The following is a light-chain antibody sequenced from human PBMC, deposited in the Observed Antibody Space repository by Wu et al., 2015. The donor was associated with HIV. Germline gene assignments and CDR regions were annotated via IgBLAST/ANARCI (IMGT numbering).Light chain of an antibody. CDR2: GAS. CDR3: QQYNNWLLLT. J-gene: IGKJ4*01. V-gene: IGKV3-15*01. Sequence: EIVMTQSPATLSVSPGERATLSCRASQSVSSNLAWYQQKPGQAPRLLIYGASTRATGIPARFSGSGSGTEFTLTINSMQSEDFAVYYCQQYNNWLLLTFGGGTKVEIK. CDR1: QSVSSN.